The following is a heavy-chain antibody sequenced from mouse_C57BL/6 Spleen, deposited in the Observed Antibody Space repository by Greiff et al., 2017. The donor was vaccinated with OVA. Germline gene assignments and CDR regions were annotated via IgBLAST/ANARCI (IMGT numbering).Heavy chain of an antibody. CDR3: ASSGNYSDY. V-gene: IGHV1-50*01. CDR2: IDPSDSYT. CDR1: GYTFTSYW. Sequence: QVQLQQPGAELVKPGASVKLSCKASGYTFTSYWMQWVKQRPGQGLEWIGEIDPSDSYTNYNQKFKGKATLTVDTSSSTAYMQLSSLTSEDSAVYCCASSGNYSDYWGQGTTLTVSS. D-gene: IGHD3-1*01. J-gene: IGHJ2*01.